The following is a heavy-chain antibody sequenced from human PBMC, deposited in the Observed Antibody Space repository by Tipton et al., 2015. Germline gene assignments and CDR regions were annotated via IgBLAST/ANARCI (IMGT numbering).Heavy chain of an antibody. CDR2: IYYTGTT. CDR3: AREGDVDIVTTTGGFAFDI. Sequence: TLSLTCTVSGGSISSYYWSWIRQHPGKGLEWIGYIYYTGTTYYNPSLTSRVTISVDTSMNQFSLKLSSVTAADTAVYYCAREGDVDIVTTTGGFAFDIWGQGTMVTVSS. J-gene: IGHJ3*02. D-gene: IGHD5-12*01. V-gene: IGHV4-31*03. CDR1: GGSISSYY.